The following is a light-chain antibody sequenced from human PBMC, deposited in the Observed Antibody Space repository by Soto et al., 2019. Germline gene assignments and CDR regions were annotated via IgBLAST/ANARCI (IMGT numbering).Light chain of an antibody. J-gene: IGLJ3*02. CDR3: AAWDDSLNGWV. V-gene: IGLV1-44*01. CDR1: SSNIGTNT. Sequence: QSVLTQPPSASGTPGQRVTISCSGRSSNIGTNTVNWYRQLPGTAPKLLIYSNNQRPSGVPDRFSGSKSDTSASLAISGLQSEDEADYYCAAWDDSLNGWVFGGGTKVTVL. CDR2: SNN.